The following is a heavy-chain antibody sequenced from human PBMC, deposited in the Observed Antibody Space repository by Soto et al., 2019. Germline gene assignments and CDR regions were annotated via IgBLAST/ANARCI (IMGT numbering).Heavy chain of an antibody. Sequence: GESLKSSCKGSGYRFTSYWIGWVRQMPGKGLEWMGIIYPGDSDTRYSPSFQGQVTISADKSISTAYLQWSSLKASDTAMYYCARYEQQPAFDYWGQGTLVTVSS. D-gene: IGHD6-13*01. CDR2: IYPGDSDT. V-gene: IGHV5-51*01. CDR3: ARYEQQPAFDY. CDR1: GYRFTSYW. J-gene: IGHJ4*02.